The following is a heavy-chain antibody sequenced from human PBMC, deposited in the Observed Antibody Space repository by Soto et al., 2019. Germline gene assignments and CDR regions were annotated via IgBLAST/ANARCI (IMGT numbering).Heavy chain of an antibody. J-gene: IGHJ5*02. D-gene: IGHD2-2*01. CDR3: ARLHCNSPNCVPLDP. V-gene: IGHV4-39*01. CDR1: GGSISSFSYY. CDR2: IYYSGIA. Sequence: QLQLQESGPGLVKPSETLSLTCSVSGGSISSFSYYWGWIRQPPGKGLECIGSIYYSGIAYYRRSLKSRVTMSVDTSKNQLSLELRSVTAADTAVYYCARLHCNSPNCVPLDPWGQGTLVTVSS.